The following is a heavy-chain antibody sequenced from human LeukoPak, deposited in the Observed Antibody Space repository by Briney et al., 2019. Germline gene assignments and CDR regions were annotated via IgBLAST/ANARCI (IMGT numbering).Heavy chain of an antibody. V-gene: IGHV3-15*01. CDR1: GFTFSNAW. CDR3: TTDSQTTYYDILTGYGYFDY. J-gene: IGHJ4*02. Sequence: PWGSLRLSCAASGFTFSNAWMSWVRQAPGKGLEWVGRIKSKTDGGTTDYAAPVKGRFTISRDDSKDTLYLQMNSLKTEDTAVYYCTTDSQTTYYDILTGYGYFDYWGQGTLVTVSS. D-gene: IGHD3-9*01. CDR2: IKSKTDGGTT.